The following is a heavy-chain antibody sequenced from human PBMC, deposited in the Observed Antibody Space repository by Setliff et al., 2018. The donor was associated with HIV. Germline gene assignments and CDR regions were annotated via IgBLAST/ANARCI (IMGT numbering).Heavy chain of an antibody. CDR2: MSAYNGNT. CDR1: GYTFMSYG. Sequence: ASVKVSCKASGYTFMSYGISWVRQARGQGLEWMGWMSAYNGNTNYAQKFQGRVTMTRDTSTSTAYMELSSLRSDDTAVYYCAREIGDYYDSSGYYPPTDYYYGMDVWGQGTTVTVSS. D-gene: IGHD3-22*01. V-gene: IGHV1-18*01. CDR3: AREIGDYYDSSGYYPPTDYYYGMDV. J-gene: IGHJ6*02.